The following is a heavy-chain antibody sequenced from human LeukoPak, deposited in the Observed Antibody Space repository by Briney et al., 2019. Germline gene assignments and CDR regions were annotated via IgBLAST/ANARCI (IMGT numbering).Heavy chain of an antibody. V-gene: IGHV4-59*01. CDR3: ATNTGTGFDY. Sequence: SETLSPTCSVSSGFITAYYWSWIRQPPGQGQEWIGYVYYTGSTEYNPSPRSRVTISLEMSTHQFSLNLTAVTAADTAGYYCATNTGTGFDYWGQGALVTVSS. D-gene: IGHD7-27*01. CDR1: SGFITAYY. J-gene: IGHJ4*02. CDR2: VYYTGST.